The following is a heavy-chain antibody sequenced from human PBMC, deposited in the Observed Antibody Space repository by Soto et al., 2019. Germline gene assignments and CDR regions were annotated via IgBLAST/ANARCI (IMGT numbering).Heavy chain of an antibody. CDR3: ARTRMEWALYFDN. J-gene: IGHJ4*02. CDR2: ISSSSRTI. CDR1: GFSFSDSG. Sequence: EVQLVESGGGLIQPGGSLRLSCEASGFSFSDSGMNWVRRAPGKRLEWISYISSSSRTIYYGASVEGRFTISRDNVRNSVHLQMNSLRGEDTGVYYCARTRMEWALYFDNWGLGTLVTVSS. V-gene: IGHV3-48*01. D-gene: IGHD3-3*01.